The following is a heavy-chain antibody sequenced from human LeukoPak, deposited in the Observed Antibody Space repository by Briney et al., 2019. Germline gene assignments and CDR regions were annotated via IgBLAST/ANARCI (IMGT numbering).Heavy chain of an antibody. Sequence: KAGGSLRLSCAASGFTFSDYYMSWIRQAPGKGLEWVSYISSSGSTIYYADSVKGRFTISRDNAKNPLYLQMNSLRAEDTAVYYCARDYDSSGYYATLDYWGQGTLVTVSS. CDR2: ISSSGSTI. J-gene: IGHJ4*02. D-gene: IGHD3-22*01. V-gene: IGHV3-11*04. CDR1: GFTFSDYY. CDR3: ARDYDSSGYYATLDY.